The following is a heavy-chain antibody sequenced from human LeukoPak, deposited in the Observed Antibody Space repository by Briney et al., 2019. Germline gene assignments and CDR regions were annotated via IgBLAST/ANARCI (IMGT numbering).Heavy chain of an antibody. V-gene: IGHV1-2*02. CDR1: GYTFTSYG. CDR3: ARWGVNSYGLRS. D-gene: IGHD5-18*01. CDR2: INPNSGGT. J-gene: IGHJ4*02. Sequence: ASVKVSCKASGYTFTSYGISWVRQAPGQGLEWMGWINPNSGGTNYAQKFQGRVTMTRDTSISTAYMELSRLRSDDTAVYYCARWGVNSYGLRSWGQGTLVTVSS.